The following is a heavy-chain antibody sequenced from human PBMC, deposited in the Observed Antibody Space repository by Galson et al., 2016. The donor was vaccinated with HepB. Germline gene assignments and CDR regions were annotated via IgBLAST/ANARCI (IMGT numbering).Heavy chain of an antibody. CDR3: AREGVLWSQGGGFDF. CDR1: GFAFDDYA. V-gene: IGHV3-9*01. Sequence: SLRLSCAASGFAFDDYAMHWVRQPPGKGLEWVSGISWSSDRIGYADSVKGRFTISRDNAKKSLYLQMSSLRGEDSAMYYCAREGVLWSQGGGFDFWGQGTLVTVSS. J-gene: IGHJ4*02. CDR2: ISWSSDRI. D-gene: IGHD3-16*01.